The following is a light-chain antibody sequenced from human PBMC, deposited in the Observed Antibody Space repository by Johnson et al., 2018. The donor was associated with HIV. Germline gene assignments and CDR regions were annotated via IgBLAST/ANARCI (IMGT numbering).Light chain of an antibody. CDR2: RNN. CDR3: AAWDDSLNGYV. Sequence: QSVLTQPPSVSAAPGQKVTISCSGSSSTIGNNYVSWYQLLPGTAPKLLIYRNNQRPSGVPDRFSGSKSGTSASLAISGLPAEDEADYYCAAWDDSLNGYVFGTGTKVTVL. V-gene: IGLV1-47*01. J-gene: IGLJ1*01. CDR1: SSTIGNNY.